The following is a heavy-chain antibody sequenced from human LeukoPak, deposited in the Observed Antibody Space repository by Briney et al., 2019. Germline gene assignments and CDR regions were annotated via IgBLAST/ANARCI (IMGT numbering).Heavy chain of an antibody. CDR2: ISGSGAST. Sequence: GGSLRLSCAASGFTFTNCAMTWVRQAPGKGLEWGSSISGSGASTYYADSVRGRFTISRDNSKNTVYLQMNGLSVEDTALYYCAKDQSRVGASDPFDSWGQGTQVTVSS. V-gene: IGHV3-23*01. CDR3: AKDQSRVGASDPFDS. CDR1: GFTFTNCA. D-gene: IGHD1-26*01. J-gene: IGHJ5*01.